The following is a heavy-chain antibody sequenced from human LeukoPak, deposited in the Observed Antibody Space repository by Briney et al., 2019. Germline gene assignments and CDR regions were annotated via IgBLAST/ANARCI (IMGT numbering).Heavy chain of an antibody. J-gene: IGHJ5*02. V-gene: IGHV3-66*01. Sequence: GGSLRLSCAASRFTVSSNHMNWVRQAPGKELEWVSVIYSDGSTQYADSVKGRFTITRDNYKNTLYLQMNSLRDEDTAVYYCAKDGGATWGQGTLVTVSS. CDR1: RFTVSSNH. CDR3: AKDGGAT. D-gene: IGHD1-26*01. CDR2: IYSDGST.